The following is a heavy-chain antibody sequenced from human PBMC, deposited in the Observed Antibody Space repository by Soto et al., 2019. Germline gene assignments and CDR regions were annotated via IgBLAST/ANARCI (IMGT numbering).Heavy chain of an antibody. D-gene: IGHD3-10*01. CDR2: ISYDGSSE. CDR3: AKGGVVGDTGIDY. J-gene: IGHJ4*02. V-gene: IGHV3-30*18. Sequence: VQLVESGGGLVQPGGSLRLSCAASGFTFSSYEMNWVRQAPGKGLEWVSAISYDGSSEYFADSVKGRFIISRDNSKNTLYLQMNSLRADDTAVYYCAKGGVVGDTGIDYWGQGILVTVSS. CDR1: GFTFSSYE.